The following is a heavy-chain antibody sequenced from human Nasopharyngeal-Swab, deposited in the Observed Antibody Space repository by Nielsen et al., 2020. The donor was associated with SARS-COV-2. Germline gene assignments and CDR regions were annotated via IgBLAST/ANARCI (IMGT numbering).Heavy chain of an antibody. J-gene: IGHJ5*02. D-gene: IGHD3-22*01. Sequence: SETLSLTCAVYGGSFSSYYWGWIRQPPGKGLEWIGSIYFSGSTYYNPSLKSRVTITVDTSKNQFSLKLSSVTAADTAVYYCATTYYDSSSYYYWFDPWGQGTLVTVSS. CDR3: ATTYYDSSSYYYWFDP. CDR1: GGSFSSYY. CDR2: IYFSGST. V-gene: IGHV4-39*01.